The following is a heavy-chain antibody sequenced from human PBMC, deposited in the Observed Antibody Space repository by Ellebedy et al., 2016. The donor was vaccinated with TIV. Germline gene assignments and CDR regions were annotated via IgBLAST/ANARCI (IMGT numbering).Heavy chain of an antibody. CDR1: GFTFSSHD. Sequence: GESLKISCAASGFTFSSHDLHWVRQGPGKGLVWVSRINRDGSSTSYADSVKGRFTISRDNAKSSLYLQMNSLRAEDTAGYYCARAYSAFWGYGMGVWGQGTTVSVSS. V-gene: IGHV3-74*01. CDR2: INRDGSST. CDR3: ARAYSAFWGYGMGV. J-gene: IGHJ6*02. D-gene: IGHD1-26*01.